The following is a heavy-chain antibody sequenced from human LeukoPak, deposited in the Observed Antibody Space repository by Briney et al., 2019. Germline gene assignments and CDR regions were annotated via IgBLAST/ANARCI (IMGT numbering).Heavy chain of an antibody. Sequence: GGSLRLSCAASGFTFSSCAMHWVRQAPGKGLEWVAIISNDGSDNYYADSVRGRFTISRDNSKNTLYLQMSSLRAEDTAVYCCARYTAMVFDYWGQGTLVTVSS. CDR1: GFTFSSCA. V-gene: IGHV3-30*04. J-gene: IGHJ4*02. CDR3: ARYTAMVFDY. D-gene: IGHD5-18*01. CDR2: ISNDGSDN.